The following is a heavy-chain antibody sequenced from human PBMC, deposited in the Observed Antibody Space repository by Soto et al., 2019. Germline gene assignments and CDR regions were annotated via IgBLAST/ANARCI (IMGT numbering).Heavy chain of an antibody. J-gene: IGHJ4*02. CDR3: ARVGGVAARTHDC. Sequence: SETLSLTCTVSGGSINGFYWSWIRQPPGKGLEWIGYIYHSGSTDYNPSLKGRVTISVDTSKNQFSLKLRSVTAADTAAYYCARVGGVAARTHDCWGQGTLVTVSS. D-gene: IGHD6-6*01. CDR2: IYHSGST. CDR1: GGSINGFY. V-gene: IGHV4-59*01.